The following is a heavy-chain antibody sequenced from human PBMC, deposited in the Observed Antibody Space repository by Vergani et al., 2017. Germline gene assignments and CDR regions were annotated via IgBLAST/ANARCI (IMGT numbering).Heavy chain of an antibody. CDR2: IIPILGTA. Sequence: QVQLVQSGAEVKKPGSSVKVSCKASGGTFSSYAICWVRQAPGQGLEWMGRIIPILGTANYAQKFQGRVTITADESTSTAYMELSSLRSEDTAVYYCARDPPPYSGSYVASFDYWGQGTLVTVSS. V-gene: IGHV1-69*11. CDR3: ARDPPPYSGSYVASFDY. CDR1: GGTFSSYA. J-gene: IGHJ4*02. D-gene: IGHD1-26*01.